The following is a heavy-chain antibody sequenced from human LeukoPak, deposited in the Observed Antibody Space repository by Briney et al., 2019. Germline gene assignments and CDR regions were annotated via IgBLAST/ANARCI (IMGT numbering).Heavy chain of an antibody. CDR3: ARALAGY. V-gene: IGHV1-8*02. CDR2: MNPNSGNT. D-gene: IGHD6-25*01. Sequence: GASVKVSCKASGYTFTGYYMHWVRQAPGQGLEWMGWMNPNSGNTGYAQKFQGRVTMTRNTSISTAYMELSSLRSEDTAVYYCARALAGYWGQGTLVTVSS. J-gene: IGHJ4*02. CDR1: GYTFTGYY.